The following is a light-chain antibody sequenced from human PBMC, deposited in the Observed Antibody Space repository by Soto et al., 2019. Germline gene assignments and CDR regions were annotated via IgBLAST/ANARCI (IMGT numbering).Light chain of an antibody. CDR3: QTWGSGIVV. CDR2: LNSDGSH. V-gene: IGLV4-69*01. Sequence: QLVLTQSPSASASLGASVKLTCTLSSGQSNYAIAWHQQQSEKGPRYLMKLNSDGSHSKGDGIPDRFSGSSSGAERYLTISSLQSEDEADYYCQTWGSGIVVFGGGTKRTVL. J-gene: IGLJ2*01. CDR1: SGQSNYA.